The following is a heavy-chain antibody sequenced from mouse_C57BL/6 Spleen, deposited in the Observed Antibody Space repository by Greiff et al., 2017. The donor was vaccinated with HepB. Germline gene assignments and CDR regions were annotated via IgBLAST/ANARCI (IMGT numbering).Heavy chain of an antibody. V-gene: IGHV1-26*01. D-gene: IGHD2-1*01. Sequence: EVQLQQSGPELVKPGASVKISCKASGYTFTDYYMNWVKQSHGKSLEWIGDINPNNGGTSYNQKFKGKATLTVDKSSSTAYMELRRLTSEDSAVYYCARDYGNYGPYWYFDVWGTGTTVTVSS. CDR2: INPNNGGT. J-gene: IGHJ1*03. CDR1: GYTFTDYY. CDR3: ARDYGNYGPYWYFDV.